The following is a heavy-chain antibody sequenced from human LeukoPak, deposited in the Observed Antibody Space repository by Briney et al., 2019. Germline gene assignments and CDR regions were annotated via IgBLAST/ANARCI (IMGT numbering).Heavy chain of an antibody. CDR2: ISGSGGST. CDR3: AKAYGSGSYVPNDY. V-gene: IGHV3-23*01. J-gene: IGHJ4*02. D-gene: IGHD3-10*01. Sequence: TGGSLRLSCAASGFTFSSYAMSWVRQAPGKGLEWVSAISGSGGSTYYADSVKGQFTISRDNSKNTLYLQMNSLRAEDTAVYYCAKAYGSGSYVPNDYWGQGTLVTVSS. CDR1: GFTFSSYA.